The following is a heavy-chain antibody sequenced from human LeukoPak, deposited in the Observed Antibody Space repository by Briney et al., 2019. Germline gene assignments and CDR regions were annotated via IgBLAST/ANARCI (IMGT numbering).Heavy chain of an antibody. J-gene: IGHJ5*02. V-gene: IGHV3-23*01. Sequence: GGSLRLSCAASGFTFSSYAMSWVRQAPGKGLEWVSAISNDGGGTNYADFVRGRFTISRDNSKNTLFLQTNSLRAEDTALYYCAKGSSGYFADLWGQGTLVTVSS. CDR1: GFTFSSYA. CDR3: AKGSSGYFADL. D-gene: IGHD3-22*01. CDR2: ISNDGGGT.